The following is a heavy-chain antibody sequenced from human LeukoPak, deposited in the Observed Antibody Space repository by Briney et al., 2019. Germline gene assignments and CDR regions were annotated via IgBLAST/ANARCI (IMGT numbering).Heavy chain of an antibody. V-gene: IGHV3-66*01. CDR2: IYSDGSI. CDR1: EFSVTTNY. J-gene: IGHJ4*02. CDR3: VGSYDY. Sequence: GGSLRLSCAASEFSVTTNYMTWVRQAPGKGLEWVSVIYSDGSIYYADSVKDRFTISRDNSKNTLHLQMSSLRAEDTAVYYCVGSYDYWGQGTLVTVSS. D-gene: IGHD1-26*01.